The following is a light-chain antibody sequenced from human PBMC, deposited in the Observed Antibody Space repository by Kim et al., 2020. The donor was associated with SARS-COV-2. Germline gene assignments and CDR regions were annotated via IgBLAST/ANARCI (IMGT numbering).Light chain of an antibody. CDR2: AAS. CDR1: QGISNY. Sequence: TSVGDRVTITCRASQGISNYLAWYQQKPGKVPKLLIYAASTLQSGVPSRFSGSGSGTDFTLTISSLQPEDVATYYCQKYNSAPPTFGQGTKVDIK. V-gene: IGKV1-27*01. J-gene: IGKJ1*01. CDR3: QKYNSAPPT.